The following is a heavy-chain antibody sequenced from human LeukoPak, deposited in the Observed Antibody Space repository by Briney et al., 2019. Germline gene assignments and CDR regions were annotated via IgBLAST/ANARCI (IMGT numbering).Heavy chain of an antibody. CDR3: ARDSGSYRYLESFDY. V-gene: IGHV1-46*01. CDR2: INPSGGST. Sequence: GASVKVSCKASGHTFTSYYMHWVRQAPGQGLEWMGIINPSGGSTSYAQKFQGRVTMTRDTSTSTVYMELSSLRSEDTAVYYCARDSGSYRYLESFDYWGQGTLVTVCS. D-gene: IGHD1-26*01. CDR1: GHTFTSYY. J-gene: IGHJ4*02.